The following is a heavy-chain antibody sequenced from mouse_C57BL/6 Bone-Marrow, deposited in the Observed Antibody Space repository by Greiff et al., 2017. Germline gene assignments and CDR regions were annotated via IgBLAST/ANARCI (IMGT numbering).Heavy chain of an antibody. Sequence: QVQLKQSGAELARPGASVKLSCKASGYTFTSYGISWVKQRTGQGLEWIGEIYPRSGNTYYNETFKGKATLTADKSSSTAYMELRSLTSEDSAVYFCARSGYYYGSSYYAMDYWGQGTSVTVSS. V-gene: IGHV1-81*01. CDR2: IYPRSGNT. D-gene: IGHD1-1*01. CDR3: ARSGYYYGSSYYAMDY. J-gene: IGHJ4*01. CDR1: GYTFTSYG.